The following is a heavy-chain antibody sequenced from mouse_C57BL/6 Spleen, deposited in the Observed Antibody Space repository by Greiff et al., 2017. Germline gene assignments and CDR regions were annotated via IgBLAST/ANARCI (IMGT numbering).Heavy chain of an antibody. CDR1: GYAFSSSW. J-gene: IGHJ4*01. D-gene: IGHD3-2*02. Sequence: VQLQESGPELVKPGASVKISCKASGYAFSSSWMNWVKQRPGKGLEWIGRIYPGDGDTNYNGKFKGKATLTADKSSSTAYMQLSSLTSEDSAVYFCARDSSGYVGMDYWGQGTSVTVSS. CDR2: IYPGDGDT. V-gene: IGHV1-82*01. CDR3: ARDSSGYVGMDY.